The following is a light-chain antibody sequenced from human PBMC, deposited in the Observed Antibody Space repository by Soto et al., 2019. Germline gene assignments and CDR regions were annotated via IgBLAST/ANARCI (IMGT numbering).Light chain of an antibody. CDR2: DAS. V-gene: IGKV3-11*01. Sequence: EIVLTQSPATLSLSPGERATLSCRASQSVSSYLAWYQQKPGQAPRLLIYDASNRATGIPARFSGSGSGTEFTLTISSLQSEDSAVYYCQQYHKWPPITFGQGTRLENK. J-gene: IGKJ5*01. CDR1: QSVSSY. CDR3: QQYHKWPPIT.